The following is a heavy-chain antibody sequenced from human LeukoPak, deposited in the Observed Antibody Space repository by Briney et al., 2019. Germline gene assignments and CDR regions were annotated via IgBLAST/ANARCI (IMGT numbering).Heavy chain of an antibody. CDR2: ISGSAGST. D-gene: IGHD6-6*01. CDR3: ARGGAARPDY. J-gene: IGHJ4*02. Sequence: PGGSLRLSCAASGFTFNSYAMGWVRQAPGKGLEWVSVISGSAGSTYYADSVKGRFTISRDNSKNSLYLQMNSLRAEDTGVYYCARGGAARPDYWGQGTLVTVSS. V-gene: IGHV3-23*01. CDR1: GFTFNSYA.